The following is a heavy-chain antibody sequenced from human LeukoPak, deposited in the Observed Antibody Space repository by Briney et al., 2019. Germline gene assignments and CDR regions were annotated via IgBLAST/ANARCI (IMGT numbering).Heavy chain of an antibody. CDR1: GGSISSHY. CDR2: IYYSGST. CDR3: ARLVRGVYRFDY. J-gene: IGHJ4*02. V-gene: IGHV4-59*11. D-gene: IGHD3-10*02. Sequence: SETLSLTCTVSGGSISSHYWSWIRQPPGKGLGWIGYIYYSGSTNYNPSLKSRVTISVDTSKNQFSLKLSSVTAADTAAYYCARLVRGVYRFDYWGQGTLVTVSS.